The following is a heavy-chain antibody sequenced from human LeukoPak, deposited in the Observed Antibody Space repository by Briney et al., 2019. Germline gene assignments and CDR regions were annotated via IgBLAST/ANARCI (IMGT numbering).Heavy chain of an antibody. J-gene: IGHJ4*02. CDR1: GFSFNSYA. CDR3: AKGSHSTGWFYFDY. V-gene: IGHV3-23*01. Sequence: GXSLRLSCAASGFSFNSYAMTWVRQAPGKGLEWVSVISGRGDKTYYADSVKGRFHISRDNSKNTLYLQMHSLRAEDTAKYYCAKGSHSTGWFYFDYWGQGTLVTVSS. D-gene: IGHD2/OR15-2a*01. CDR2: ISGRGDKT.